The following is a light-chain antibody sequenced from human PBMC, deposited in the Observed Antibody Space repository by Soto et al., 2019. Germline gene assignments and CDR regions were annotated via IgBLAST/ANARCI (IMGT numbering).Light chain of an antibody. CDR1: SSDIGAYNY. V-gene: IGLV2-8*01. CDR2: EVN. Sequence: QSVLTQPPSASGSPGQSVTISCTGTSSDIGAYNYVSWLQQHPGEAPKLIISEVNKRPSGVPDRFSGSKSGNTASLTVSGLQAEEEADYYCTSYGGRDNLMFGGGTKLTVL. J-gene: IGLJ3*02. CDR3: TSYGGRDNLM.